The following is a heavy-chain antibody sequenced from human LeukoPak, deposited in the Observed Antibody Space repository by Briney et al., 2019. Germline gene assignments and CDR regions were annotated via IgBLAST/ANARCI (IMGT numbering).Heavy chain of an antibody. Sequence: GGSLRLSCAASGFTFSGYAMNWVRQALGRGLEWVSTISGSGDITYYADSVKGRLTISRDNSKNTLYLQMNSLRAEDTAVYYCAKDRRGGGSCSDYWGQGTLVTVSS. D-gene: IGHD2-15*01. CDR1: GFTFSGYA. V-gene: IGHV3-23*01. J-gene: IGHJ4*02. CDR2: ISGSGDIT. CDR3: AKDRRGGGSCSDY.